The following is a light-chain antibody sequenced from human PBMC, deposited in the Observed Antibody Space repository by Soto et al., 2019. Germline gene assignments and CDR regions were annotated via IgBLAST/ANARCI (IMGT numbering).Light chain of an antibody. CDR3: AAWDDSLSGPVV. Sequence: QSVLTQPPSASGTPGQRVTISCSGSSSNIGSKYVYWYQQLPGTAPKLLIYRNNQRPSGVPDRFSGSKSGTSASLAISGLRFEDEADYYCAAWDDSLSGPVVFGGGTKLTVL. J-gene: IGLJ2*01. CDR1: SSNIGSKY. V-gene: IGLV1-47*01. CDR2: RNN.